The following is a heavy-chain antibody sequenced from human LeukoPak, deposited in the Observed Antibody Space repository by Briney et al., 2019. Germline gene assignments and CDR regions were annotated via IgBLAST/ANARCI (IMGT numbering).Heavy chain of an antibody. CDR3: ARDLRPYYYDSSGSWDY. CDR1: GYTFTGYY. J-gene: IGHJ4*02. V-gene: IGHV1-2*02. CDR2: INPNSGGT. D-gene: IGHD3-22*01. Sequence: ASVKVSCKASGYTFTGYYMHWVRQAPGQGLEWMGWINPNSGGTNYAQKFQGRVTMTRDTSISTAYMELSRLRSDDTAVYYCARDLRPYYYDSSGSWDYWGQGTLVTVSS.